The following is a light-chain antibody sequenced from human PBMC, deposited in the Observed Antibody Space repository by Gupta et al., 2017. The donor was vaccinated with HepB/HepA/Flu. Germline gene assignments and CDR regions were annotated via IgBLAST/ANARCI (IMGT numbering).Light chain of an antibody. J-gene: IGKJ1*01. Sequence: DIVMNPSPLPLPVTPGAPASTYCRSSQSLMASNVYNYLDWSLQKPGQSPQLLIYFGSSRASGVPDRFSGSGSGTDFTLNISRLEPEDVGVYYCKQAHKSPRTFGQGTKVEIK. CDR3: KQAHKSPRT. CDR2: FGS. CDR1: QSLMASNVYNY. V-gene: IGKV2-28*01.